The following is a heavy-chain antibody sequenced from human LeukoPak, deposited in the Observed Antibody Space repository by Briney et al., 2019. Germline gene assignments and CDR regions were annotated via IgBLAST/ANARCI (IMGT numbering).Heavy chain of an antibody. J-gene: IGHJ3*02. V-gene: IGHV4-59*01. CDR1: GGSISSYY. CDR2: IYYSGST. CDR3: ARWYYDFWSGYPSGSAFDI. Sequence: SETLSLTCTVSGGSISSYYWSWIRQPPGKGLEWIGYIYYSGSTNYNPSLKSRVTISVDTSKNQFSLKLSSVTAADTAVYYCARWYYDFWSGYPSGSAFDIWGQGTMVTVSS. D-gene: IGHD3-3*01.